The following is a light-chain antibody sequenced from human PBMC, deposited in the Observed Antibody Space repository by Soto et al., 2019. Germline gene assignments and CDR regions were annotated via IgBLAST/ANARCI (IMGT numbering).Light chain of an antibody. CDR2: DAS. V-gene: IGKV1-39*01. Sequence: DIQMTQSPSSLSASVGNRVTITCRASQGISTYLNWYQKKPGKAPNLLIYDASRLQSGVPSRFSGSGGGTDFTLSISSVQPEDFATYFCQQSYMDPITFGKGTRLEIK. CDR1: QGISTY. CDR3: QQSYMDPIT. J-gene: IGKJ5*01.